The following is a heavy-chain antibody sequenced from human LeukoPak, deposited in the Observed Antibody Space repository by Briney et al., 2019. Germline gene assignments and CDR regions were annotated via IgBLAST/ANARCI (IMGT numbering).Heavy chain of an antibody. CDR1: GGTFSSYA. CDR3: ARHEYGSSLEFDY. D-gene: IGHD6-6*01. CDR2: IIPIFGTA. Sequence: SVKVSCKASGGTFSSYAISWVRQAPGQGLEWMGGIIPIFGTANYTQKFQGRVTITADESTSTAYMELSSLRSEDTAVYYCARHEYGSSLEFDYWGQGTLVTVSS. J-gene: IGHJ4*02. V-gene: IGHV1-69*13.